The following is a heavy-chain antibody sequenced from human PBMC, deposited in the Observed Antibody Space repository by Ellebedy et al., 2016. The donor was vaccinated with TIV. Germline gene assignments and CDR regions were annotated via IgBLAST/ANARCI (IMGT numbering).Heavy chain of an antibody. CDR1: GGSISSYY. V-gene: IGHV4-59*01. J-gene: IGHJ4*02. Sequence: MPSETLSLTCTVSGGSISSYYWSWIRQPPGKGLEWIGYIYYTGSTNYNPSLKSRVTISVDTSKNQLSLKLTSMTAADTAVYYCARGGRITMIRGGAFDYWGQGTLVTVSS. CDR2: IYYTGST. CDR3: ARGGRITMIRGGAFDY. D-gene: IGHD3-10*01.